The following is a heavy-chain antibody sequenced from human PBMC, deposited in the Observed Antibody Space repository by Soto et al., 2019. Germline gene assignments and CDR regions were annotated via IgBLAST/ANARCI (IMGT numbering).Heavy chain of an antibody. D-gene: IGHD6-25*01. CDR2: IYHNGHT. CDR1: DYSISSGYY. Sequence: NPSETLSLTCAVSDYSISSGYYWGWIRQSPGKELEWIGSIYHNGHTYYNPSLKGRVTMSIDTSKNQFSLNLTSVTAEDTAIYYCVRGYNSAWRFGPWGKGTLVTVSS. V-gene: IGHV4-38-2*01. CDR3: VRGYNSAWRFGP. J-gene: IGHJ5*02.